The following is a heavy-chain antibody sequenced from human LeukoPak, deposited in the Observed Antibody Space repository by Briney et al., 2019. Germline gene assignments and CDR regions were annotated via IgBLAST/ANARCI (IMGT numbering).Heavy chain of an antibody. V-gene: IGHV1-2*02. CDR3: ARVNGNYGYYSYLDV. J-gene: IGHJ6*03. CDR1: GYTFTGYY. D-gene: IGHD1-7*01. Sequence: ASVKVSCKASGYTFTGYYMHWVRQAPGQGLEWMGWINPNSGGTNYAQKFQGRVTMTRDTSISTAYMELSRLRSDDTAVYYCARVNGNYGYYSYLDVWGNGTTVTVSS. CDR2: INPNSGGT.